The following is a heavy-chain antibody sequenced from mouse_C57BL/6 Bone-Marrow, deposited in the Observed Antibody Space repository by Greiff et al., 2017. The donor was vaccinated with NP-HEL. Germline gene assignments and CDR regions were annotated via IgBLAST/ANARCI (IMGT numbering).Heavy chain of an antibody. CDR2: IDPEDGDT. CDR3: TGLRTDYAMDY. V-gene: IGHV14-1*01. Sequence: EVQLQQSGAELVRPGASVKLSCTASGFNIKDYYMHWVKQRPEQGLEWIGRIDPEDGDTEYAPKFQGKATMTAATSSNTAYLQLSSLTSEDTAVYYCTGLRTDYAMDYWGQGTSVTVSS. J-gene: IGHJ4*01. D-gene: IGHD1-1*01. CDR1: GFNIKDYY.